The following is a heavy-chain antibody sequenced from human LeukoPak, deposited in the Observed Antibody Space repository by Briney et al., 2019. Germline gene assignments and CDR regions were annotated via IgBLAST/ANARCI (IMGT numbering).Heavy chain of an antibody. CDR2: IYDSGST. CDR3: ARGRGGGSGSYYFPSWFDP. Sequence: SETLSLTCTVSGGSIRSSYYYWGWIRQPPGKGLEWIGSIYDSGSTYYNPSLKSRVTISVDTSKNQFSLKLNSVTAADTAVYYCARGRGGGSGSYYFPSWFDPWGQGTLVTVSS. D-gene: IGHD3-10*01. V-gene: IGHV4-39*01. J-gene: IGHJ5*02. CDR1: GGSIRSSYYY.